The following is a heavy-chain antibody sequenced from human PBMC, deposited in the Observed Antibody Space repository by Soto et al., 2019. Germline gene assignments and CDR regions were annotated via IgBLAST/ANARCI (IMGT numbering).Heavy chain of an antibody. J-gene: IGHJ4*02. CDR2: ITYTGDTP. Sequence: DVYLLESGGTLVQPGGSLRLSCAASGFDFSSYAMTWVRQAPGKGLEWVSGITYTGDTPYYADSVKGRFTISRDNYMNTLYLQMNSLRADDTAMYFCAKDWPGTSSVTSDYWGQGTLVTVSS. CDR3: AKDWPGTSSVTSDY. V-gene: IGHV3-23*01. D-gene: IGHD4-17*01. CDR1: GFDFSSYA.